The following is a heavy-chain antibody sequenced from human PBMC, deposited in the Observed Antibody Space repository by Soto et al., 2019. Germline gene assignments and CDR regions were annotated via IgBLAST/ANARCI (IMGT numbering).Heavy chain of an antibody. J-gene: IGHJ6*02. CDR1: GFTLSSYW. CDR2: IKQDGSEK. D-gene: IGHD6-19*01. CDR3: ARDADASGWYHYGMDV. Sequence: GGSLRLSCAASGFTLSSYWMNWVRQAPGKGLEWVANIKQDGSEKYYVDSVKGRFFISRGNAKNSLYLQLNSLRAEDTAVYYCARDADASGWYHYGMDVWGQGTLVTVYS. V-gene: IGHV3-7*01.